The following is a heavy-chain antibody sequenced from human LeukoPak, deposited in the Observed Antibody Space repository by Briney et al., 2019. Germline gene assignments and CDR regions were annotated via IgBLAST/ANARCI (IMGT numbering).Heavy chain of an antibody. D-gene: IGHD3-10*01. Sequence: ASVKVSCKASGGTFSSYAISWVRQAPGQGLEWMGRIIPILGIANYAQKFQGRVTMTEDTSTDTAYMELSSLRSEDTAVYYCATDRDRYFDYWGQGTLVTVSS. J-gene: IGHJ4*02. V-gene: IGHV1-69*04. CDR3: ATDRDRYFDY. CDR2: IIPILGIA. CDR1: GGTFSSYA.